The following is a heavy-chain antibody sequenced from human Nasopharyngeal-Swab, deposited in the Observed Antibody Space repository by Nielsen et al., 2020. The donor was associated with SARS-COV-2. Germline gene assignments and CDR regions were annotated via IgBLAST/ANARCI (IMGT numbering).Heavy chain of an antibody. Sequence: LKISCVASGFHFGSYGMHWVRQAPGKGLEYVSGIRSIGDSTYYTNSVKGRFSITRDNSKNTLYLQMGSLRAEDMAVYYCARGAGDYYFYYGMDVWGQGTTVTVSS. CDR1: GFHFGSYG. D-gene: IGHD3-10*01. CDR3: ARGAGDYYFYYGMDV. J-gene: IGHJ6*02. V-gene: IGHV3-64*01. CDR2: IRSIGDST.